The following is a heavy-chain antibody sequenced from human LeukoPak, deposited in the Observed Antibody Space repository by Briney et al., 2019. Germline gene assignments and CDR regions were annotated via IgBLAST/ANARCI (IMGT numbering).Heavy chain of an antibody. D-gene: IGHD2-21*01. CDR3: ARSDGAYYFDY. CDR1: GYTFTGYY. Sequence: APVKVSCKASGYTFTGYYMHWVRQAPGQGLEWMGWINPNNDVTNYALKFQGRVTMTRDTSISTAYMELSGLRSDDTAVYYRARSDGAYYFDYWGQGTLVTVSS. J-gene: IGHJ4*02. CDR2: INPNNDVT. V-gene: IGHV1-2*02.